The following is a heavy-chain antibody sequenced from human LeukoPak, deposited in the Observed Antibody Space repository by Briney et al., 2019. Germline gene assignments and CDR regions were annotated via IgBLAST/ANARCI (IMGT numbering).Heavy chain of an antibody. CDR2: INHSGST. V-gene: IGHV4-34*01. CDR3: ASFRWAVGFEY. J-gene: IGHJ4*02. D-gene: IGHD2-15*01. Sequence: KPSETLSLTCAVYGGSFSDYYWTCIRQPPGKGLEWIGEINHSGSTNYNPSLKSRVTISVDTSKNQFSLKLNSVTAADTAVYYCASFRWAVGFEYWGQGSLVTVSS. CDR1: GGSFSDYY.